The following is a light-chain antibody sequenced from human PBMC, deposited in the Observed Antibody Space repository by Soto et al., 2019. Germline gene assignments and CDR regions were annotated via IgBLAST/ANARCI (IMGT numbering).Light chain of an antibody. CDR1: YSNIGSNT. CDR2: STD. CDR3: SSFVGAPVI. Sequence: QSVLTQPPSASGTPGQRVTISCSGSYSNIGSNTVNWYQHLPGTAPKLLIYSTDQRPSGVPDRFSGSKSGDTASLTVSGLQAEDEADYYCSSFVGAPVIFGGGTKLTVL. V-gene: IGLV1-44*01. J-gene: IGLJ2*01.